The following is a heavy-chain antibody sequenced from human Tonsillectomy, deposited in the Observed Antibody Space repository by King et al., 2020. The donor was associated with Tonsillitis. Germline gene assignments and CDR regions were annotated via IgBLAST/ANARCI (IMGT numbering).Heavy chain of an antibody. CDR1: GFTFSNYA. CDR3: ARDLSPYCRGGSCYSFDY. Sequence: VQLVESGGGVVQPGRSLRLSCAASGFTFSNYAMHWVRQAPGKGLEWVAVISYDGSNKYYADSVKGRFTISRDNSKNTLYLQMNSLRAEDTAVYYCARDLSPYCRGGSCYSFDYWGQGTLVTVSS. V-gene: IGHV3-30-3*01. J-gene: IGHJ4*02. D-gene: IGHD2-15*01. CDR2: ISYDGSNK.